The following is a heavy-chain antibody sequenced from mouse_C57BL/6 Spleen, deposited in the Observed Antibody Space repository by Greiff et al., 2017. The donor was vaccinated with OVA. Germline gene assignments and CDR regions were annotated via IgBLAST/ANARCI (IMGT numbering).Heavy chain of an antibody. J-gene: IGHJ1*03. CDR2: IYPGSGST. CDR3: ASFITTVVATDWYFDV. D-gene: IGHD1-1*01. Sequence: QVQLQQPGAELVKPGASVKMSCKASGYTFTSYWITWVKPRPGQGLEWIGDIYPGSGSTNSNEKFKSKATLTVDTSSSTAYLQLSSLTSEGSAVYYCASFITTVVATDWYFDVWGTGTTVTVAS. V-gene: IGHV1-55*01. CDR1: GYTFTSYW.